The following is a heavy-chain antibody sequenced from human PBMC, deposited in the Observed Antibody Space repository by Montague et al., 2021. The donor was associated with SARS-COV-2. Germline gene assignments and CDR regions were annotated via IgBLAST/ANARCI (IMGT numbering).Heavy chain of an antibody. J-gene: IGHJ3*01. V-gene: IGHV3-23*01. CDR3: AKDPIDNSPRGPFAF. D-gene: IGHD2/OR15-2a*01. Sequence: SLRLSCAASGFIFSAYAMTWVRQAPGKGLEWVSTLSATDGSSYYTDSVKGRFTISRDISKSTLFLQMNSLRAEDTAVYYCAKDPIDNSPRGPFAFWGQGTMVAVSS. CDR2: LSATDGSS. CDR1: GFIFSAYA.